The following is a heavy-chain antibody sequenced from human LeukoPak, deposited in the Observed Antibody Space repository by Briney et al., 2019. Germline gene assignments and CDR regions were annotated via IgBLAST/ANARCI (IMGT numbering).Heavy chain of an antibody. J-gene: IGHJ3*02. CDR2: ISGSGGST. D-gene: IGHD3-16*01. CDR3: ARERRGGERGAFDI. Sequence: TGGSLRLSCAASGFTFSSYAMNWVRQAPGKGLEWVSGISGSGGSTYYADSVKGRFTISRDNSKNTLYLQMGSLRAEDMAVYYCARERRGGERGAFDIWGQGTMVTVSS. V-gene: IGHV3-23*01. CDR1: GFTFSSYA.